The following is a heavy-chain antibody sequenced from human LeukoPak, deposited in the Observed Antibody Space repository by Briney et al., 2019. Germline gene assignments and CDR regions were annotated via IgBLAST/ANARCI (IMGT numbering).Heavy chain of an antibody. D-gene: IGHD5-12*01. CDR1: GYSLTNYY. V-gene: IGHV1-46*01. CDR2: INPSGGST. CDR3: ARGAPTTRIGAGRFDY. Sequence: GASVKVSFKAFGYSLTNYYVHWVRQAPGQGLEWMGDINPSGGSTSYAQKFQGRITVTRDTYTNTVYMDLSSLRSEDTATYYCARGAPTTRIGAGRFDYWGQGSLLTVAS. J-gene: IGHJ4*02.